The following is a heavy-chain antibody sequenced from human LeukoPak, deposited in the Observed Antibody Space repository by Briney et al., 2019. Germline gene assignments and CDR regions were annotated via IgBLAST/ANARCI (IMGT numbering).Heavy chain of an antibody. CDR2: IIPILGIA. J-gene: IGHJ4*02. CDR3: ARTDTEYYYDSSGYRDY. CDR1: GGTFSSYA. Sequence: GASVKASCKASGGTFSSYAISWVRQAPGQGLEWMGRIIPILGIANYAQKFQGRVTITADKSTSTAYMELSSLRSEDTAVYYCARTDTEYYYDSSGYRDYWGQGTLVTVSS. V-gene: IGHV1-69*04. D-gene: IGHD3-22*01.